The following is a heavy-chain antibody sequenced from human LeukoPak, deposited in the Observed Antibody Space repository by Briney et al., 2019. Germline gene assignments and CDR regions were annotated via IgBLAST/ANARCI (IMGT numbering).Heavy chain of an antibody. CDR3: ARGAGRRLWPTYYYGMDV. Sequence: PGGSLRLSCAASGFTFSSYGMHWVRQAPGKGLEWVAVIWYDGSNKYYADSVKGRFTISRDNSKNTLYLQMNSLRAEDTAVYYCARGAGRRLWPTYYYGMDVWGQGTTVTVSS. V-gene: IGHV3-33*01. D-gene: IGHD5-18*01. CDR2: IWYDGSNK. J-gene: IGHJ6*02. CDR1: GFTFSSYG.